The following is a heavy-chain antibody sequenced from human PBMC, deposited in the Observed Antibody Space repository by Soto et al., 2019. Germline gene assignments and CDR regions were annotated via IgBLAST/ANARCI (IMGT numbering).Heavy chain of an antibody. D-gene: IGHD3-10*01. J-gene: IGHJ6*02. V-gene: IGHV4-59*01. CDR1: GGSISNYY. CDR3: ARDGRLVHRGFSYYNGMDV. CDR2: IYYSGNIYYSGNT. Sequence: QVQLQESGPGLMKPSETLSLTCTVSGGSISNYYWNWIRQPPGKGLEWIGYIYYSGNIYYSGNTNYNPSLKSRVTISVDTSKNHLSLKLTSVTAADTAVYFCARDGRLVHRGFSYYNGMDVWGQGTTVTVSS.